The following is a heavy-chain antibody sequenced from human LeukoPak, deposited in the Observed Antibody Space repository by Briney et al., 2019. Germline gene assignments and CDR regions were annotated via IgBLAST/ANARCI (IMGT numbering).Heavy chain of an antibody. CDR1: VYIFTSYW. Sequence: AGSLQISCKSAVYIFTSYWISWVRQMPGKNLGWWGRIDPSDSYTTYSPSSQSDGSISAATSISTASLQWRSLKASDTAMYYCSRHSIAAAGRDAFDIWGQGTMGTVSS. CDR3: SRHSIAAAGRDAFDI. CDR2: IDPSDSYT. D-gene: IGHD6-13*01. V-gene: IGHV5-10-1*01. J-gene: IGHJ3*02.